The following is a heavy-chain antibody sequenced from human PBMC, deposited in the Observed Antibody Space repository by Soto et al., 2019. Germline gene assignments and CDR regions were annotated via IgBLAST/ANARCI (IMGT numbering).Heavy chain of an antibody. CDR2: INHSGST. J-gene: IGHJ4*02. V-gene: IGHV4-34*01. CDR3: ARGITIFGVVPAILATQ. CDR1: GGSYIGYY. Sequence: PSETLFLTWAVYGGSYIGYYCSWIRKPPGKGLEWIGEINHSGSTNYSPSLKSRVTISVDTSKNQFSLKLRSVTAADTAVYYCARGITIFGVVPAILATQWGQGTLVTVSS. D-gene: IGHD3-3*01.